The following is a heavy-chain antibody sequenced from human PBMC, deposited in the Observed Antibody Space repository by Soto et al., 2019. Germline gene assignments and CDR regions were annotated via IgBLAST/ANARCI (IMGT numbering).Heavy chain of an antibody. Sequence: QVQLVESGGGVVQPGRSLRLSCVASGFTLSSVGMHWVRQAPGKGLEWVAMIWSDGSKTYYGHSVNGRFTISRDTSRNTVYLQMDSLTSEDSAVYYCARHYADRGYDHWGQGTLVTVSS. V-gene: IGHV3-33*01. D-gene: IGHD4-17*01. CDR3: ARHYADRGYDH. CDR2: IWSDGSKT. CDR1: GFTLSSVG. J-gene: IGHJ5*02.